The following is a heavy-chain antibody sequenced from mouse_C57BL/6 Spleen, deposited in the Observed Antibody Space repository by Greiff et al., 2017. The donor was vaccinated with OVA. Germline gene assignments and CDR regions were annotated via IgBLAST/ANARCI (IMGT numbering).Heavy chain of an antibody. Sequence: EVQLQQSGPVLVKPGASVKMSCKASGYTFTDYYMNWVKQSHGKSLEWIGDINPYNGGTSYNQKFKGKATLTVDKSSSTAYMELNSLTSEDSAVYYCASRLRPRGGAMDYWGQGTSVTVSS. J-gene: IGHJ4*01. D-gene: IGHD1-1*01. CDR1: GYTFTDYY. V-gene: IGHV1-19*01. CDR2: INPYNGGT. CDR3: ASRLRPRGGAMDY.